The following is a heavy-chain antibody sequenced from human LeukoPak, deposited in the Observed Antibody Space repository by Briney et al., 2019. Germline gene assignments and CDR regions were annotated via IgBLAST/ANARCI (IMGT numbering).Heavy chain of an antibody. CDR1: GFTFDDYA. CDR2: ISWNSGSI. V-gene: IGHV3-9*03. Sequence: GGSLRLSCAASGFTFDDYAMHWVRQAPGKGLEWVSGISWNSGSIGYADSVKGRFTISRDNAKNSLYLQMNSLRAEDMALYYWEKNKRGTFFGVFSWGGKGTTATVS. CDR3: EKNKRGTFFGVFSW. J-gene: IGHJ6*03. D-gene: IGHD3-3*01.